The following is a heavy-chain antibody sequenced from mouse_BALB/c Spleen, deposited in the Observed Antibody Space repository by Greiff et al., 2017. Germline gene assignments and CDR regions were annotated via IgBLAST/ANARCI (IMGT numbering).Heavy chain of an antibody. CDR3: AREGSYDGYFDY. CDR1: GYSFTGYF. Sequence: VQLKQSGPELVKPGASVKISCKASGYSFTGYFMNWVMQSHGKSLEWIGRINPYNGDTFYNQKFKGKATLTVDKSSSTAHMELRSLASEDSAVYYCAREGSYDGYFDYWGQGTTLTVSS. D-gene: IGHD2-3*01. CDR2: INPYNGDT. V-gene: IGHV1-20*02. J-gene: IGHJ2*01.